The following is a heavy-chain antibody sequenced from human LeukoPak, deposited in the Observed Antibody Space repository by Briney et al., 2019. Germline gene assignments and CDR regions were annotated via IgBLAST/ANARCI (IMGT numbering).Heavy chain of an antibody. J-gene: IGHJ5*02. V-gene: IGHV3-23*01. CDR2: ISGSGGST. D-gene: IGHD3-10*01. CDR1: GFTFSSYA. CDR3: AKGGLWFGGFDP. Sequence: GGSLRLSCAASGFTFSSYAMSWVRQAPGKGLEWVSAISGSGGSTYYADSVKGRFTISRDNSKNTLYLQMNSRRAEDTAVYYCAKGGLWFGGFDPWGQGTLVTVSS.